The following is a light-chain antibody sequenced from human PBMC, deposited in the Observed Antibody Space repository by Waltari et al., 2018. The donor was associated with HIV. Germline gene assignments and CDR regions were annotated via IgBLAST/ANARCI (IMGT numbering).Light chain of an antibody. CDR2: GAT. Sequence: ELVMIQSPATLSVSPGDRATISCRASETIRSSLAWYQKKPGQGPRIHIYGATTRAPGIPDRFSGSGLAKQFTLTINSLQAEDFAVYFCQQYGDWPLTFGGGTKVEI. V-gene: IGKV3-15*01. J-gene: IGKJ4*01. CDR1: ETIRSS. CDR3: QQYGDWPLT.